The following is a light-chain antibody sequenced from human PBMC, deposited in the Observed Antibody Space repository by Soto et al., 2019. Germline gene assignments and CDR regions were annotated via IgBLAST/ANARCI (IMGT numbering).Light chain of an antibody. CDR3: QKCDYLPI. J-gene: IGKJ3*01. CDR1: HDITSY. Sequence: DIQMTQSPSSLSASVGDRVTITCQASHDITSYLNWYQHKPGNEHKLLIYDASILEAGVPSRFSRSGSGTDFTFTISSLQPEDVATYYCQKCDYLPIFGPGTTVDFK. V-gene: IGKV1-33*01. CDR2: DAS.